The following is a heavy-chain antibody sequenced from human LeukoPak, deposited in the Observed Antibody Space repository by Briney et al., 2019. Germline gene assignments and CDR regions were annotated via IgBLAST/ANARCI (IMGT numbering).Heavy chain of an antibody. V-gene: IGHV3-66*01. CDR2: IYSGGST. Sequence: GGSLRLSCAASGFTVSSNYMSWVRQAPGKGLEWVSVIYSGGSTYYADSVKGRFPISRDNSKNTLYLQMNSLRGEDTAVYYCARVLRYCSGGNCYSGGLGYMDVWGKGTTVTISS. CDR1: GFTVSSNY. D-gene: IGHD2-15*01. J-gene: IGHJ6*03. CDR3: ARVLRYCSGGNCYSGGLGYMDV.